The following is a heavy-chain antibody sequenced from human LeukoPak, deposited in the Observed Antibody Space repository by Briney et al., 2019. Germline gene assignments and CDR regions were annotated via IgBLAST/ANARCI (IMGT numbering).Heavy chain of an antibody. CDR3: ARGSDPRMGYYFHS. D-gene: IGHD1-26*01. J-gene: IGHJ4*02. CDR1: GFTFSSYT. Sequence: PGGSLRLSCAASGFTFSSYTMNWVRQAPGKGLEWVSSISSTGNTVYYADSVKGRFTISRDSSKNTLYLQMNSLRADDTAVYYCARGSDPRMGYYFHSWGQGTLVTVSS. V-gene: IGHV3-48*01. CDR2: ISSTGNTV.